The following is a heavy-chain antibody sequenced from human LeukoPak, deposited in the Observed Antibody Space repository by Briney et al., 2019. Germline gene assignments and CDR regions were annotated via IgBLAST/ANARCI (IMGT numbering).Heavy chain of an antibody. CDR2: ICGSGGST. Sequence: GGSLRLSCAASGFTFSSYAMSWVRQAPGKGLEWVSAICGSGGSTYYADSVKGRFTISRDNSKNTLYLQMNSLRAEDTAVYYCAKDGVFSPAAMNDYYYYYMDVWGKGTTVTVSS. CDR3: AKDGVFSPAAMNDYYYYYMDV. D-gene: IGHD2-2*01. CDR1: GFTFSSYA. V-gene: IGHV3-23*01. J-gene: IGHJ6*03.